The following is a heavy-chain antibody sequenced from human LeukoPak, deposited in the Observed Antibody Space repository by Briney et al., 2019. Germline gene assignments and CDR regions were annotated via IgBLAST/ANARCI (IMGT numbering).Heavy chain of an antibody. CDR2: ISGGGGST. D-gene: IGHD1-26*01. CDR3: AKGGKWDVTPFDY. J-gene: IGHJ4*02. V-gene: IGHV3-23*01. Sequence: GGSLRLSCAASGFTFTSYSMNWVRQTPGKGLEWVSTISGGGGSTYYADSVKGRFTIPRDNSKNTLYLQVNSLRAEDTAVYYCAKGGKWDVTPFDYWGQGTLVTVSS. CDR1: GFTFTSYS.